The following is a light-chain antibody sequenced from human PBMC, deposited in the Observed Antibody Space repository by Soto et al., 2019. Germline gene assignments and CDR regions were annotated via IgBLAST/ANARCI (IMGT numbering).Light chain of an antibody. Sequence: QTVVTQQPSFSVSPGGTVTLTCGLNSGSVSTDYYPSWYQQTPGQPPRTLIYNTNTRSSGVPDRFSGSILGNKAALTITGAQADDESEYYCVLYMGSGSVVFGGGTKLTVL. V-gene: IGLV8-61*01. CDR1: SGSVSTDYY. CDR3: VLYMGSGSVV. J-gene: IGLJ2*01. CDR2: NTN.